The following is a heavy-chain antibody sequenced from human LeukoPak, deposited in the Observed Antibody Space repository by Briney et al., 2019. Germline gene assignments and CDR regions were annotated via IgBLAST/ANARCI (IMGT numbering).Heavy chain of an antibody. CDR1: GGSISSGSYY. J-gene: IGHJ4*02. Sequence: ASQTLSLTCTVSGGSISSGSYYWSWIRQPAGKGLEWIGRIYTSGSTNYNPSLKSRVTISVDTSKNQFSLKLSSVTAADTAVYYCAGGLGSYHDYWGQGTLVTVSS. CDR3: AGGLGSYHDY. D-gene: IGHD3-10*01. V-gene: IGHV4-61*02. CDR2: IYTSGST.